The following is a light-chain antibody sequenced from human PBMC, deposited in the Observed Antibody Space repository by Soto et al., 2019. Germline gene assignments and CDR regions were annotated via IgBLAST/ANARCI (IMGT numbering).Light chain of an antibody. V-gene: IGKV1-5*03. CDR1: QSISGL. CDR3: LQDYNYPWT. CDR2: KAS. Sequence: DIQMTQSPSTLSASVGDRVTITCRASQSISGLLAWYQQKPGKAPKLLIYKASGLESGVPSRFSGSGSGTDFTLTISSLQPEDFATYYCLQDYNYPWTFGQGTKVDIK. J-gene: IGKJ1*01.